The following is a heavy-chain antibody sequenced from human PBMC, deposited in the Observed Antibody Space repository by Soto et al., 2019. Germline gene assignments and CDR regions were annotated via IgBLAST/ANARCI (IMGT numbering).Heavy chain of an antibody. D-gene: IGHD5-12*01. J-gene: IGHJ5*02. CDR3: ARRDGWLQLFDWFDP. V-gene: IGHV4-34*01. CDR2: INHSGST. Sequence: SETLSLTCAVYGGSFSDYYWTWIRQPPGKGLEWIGEINHSGSTNYNPSLKSRVTITVDTSKNQFSLKLNSVTAADTAVYYCARRDGWLQLFDWFDPWGQGTLVTVSS. CDR1: GGSFSDYY.